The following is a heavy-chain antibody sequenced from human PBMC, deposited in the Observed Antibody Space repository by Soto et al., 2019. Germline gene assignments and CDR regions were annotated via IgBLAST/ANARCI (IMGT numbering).Heavy chain of an antibody. CDR2: ISWDGGST. CDR3: AKDYYYGMDV. V-gene: IGHV3-43*01. J-gene: IGHJ6*02. CDR1: GFTFDDYT. Sequence: GGSLRLSCAASGFTFDDYTMHWVRQAPGKGLEWVSLISWDGGSTYYADSVKGRFTISRDNSKNSLYLQMNSLRTEDTALYYCAKDYYYGMDVWGQGXTVTVYS.